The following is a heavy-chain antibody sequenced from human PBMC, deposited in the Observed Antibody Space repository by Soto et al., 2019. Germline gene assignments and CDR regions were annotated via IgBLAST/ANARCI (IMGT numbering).Heavy chain of an antibody. CDR3: ARDGQREYLSEQLDPYRYFDY. CDR2: ISYDGSNK. Sequence: QVQLVESGGGVVQPGRSLRLSCAASGFTFSSYAMHWVRQAPGKGLEWVAVISYDGSNKYYADSVKGRFTISRDNSKNTLYLQMNSLRAEDTAVYYCARDGQREYLSEQLDPYRYFDYWGQGTLVTVSS. V-gene: IGHV3-30-3*01. J-gene: IGHJ4*02. D-gene: IGHD6-6*01. CDR1: GFTFSSYA.